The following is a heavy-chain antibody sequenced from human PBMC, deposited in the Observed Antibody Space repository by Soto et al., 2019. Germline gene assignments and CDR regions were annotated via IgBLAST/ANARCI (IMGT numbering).Heavy chain of an antibody. J-gene: IGHJ5*02. D-gene: IGHD3-10*01. Sequence: QVQLVQSGAEVKKPGASVKVSCKASGYTFTSYGISWVRQAPGQGLEWMGWISAYNGNTNYAQKLQGRVTMTTDTATSKAYMELRSLRSDDTAVYYCARDYGIYYGSGSYGRFDPWGQGTLVTVSS. CDR3: ARDYGIYYGSGSYGRFDP. CDR2: ISAYNGNT. V-gene: IGHV1-18*01. CDR1: GYTFTSYG.